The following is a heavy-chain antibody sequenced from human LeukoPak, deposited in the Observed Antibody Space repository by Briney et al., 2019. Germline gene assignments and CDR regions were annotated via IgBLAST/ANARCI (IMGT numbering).Heavy chain of an antibody. J-gene: IGHJ3*02. CDR3: ANIAVAGTEGAFDI. V-gene: IGHV3-7*01. CDR1: GFTFSTYW. D-gene: IGHD6-19*01. CDR2: VKQDGSEK. Sequence: GGSLRLSCAASGFTFSTYWMSWVRQAPGKGLEWVANVKQDGSEKYYVDSVKGRFTISRDNAKNSLYLQMNSLRAEDTAVYYCANIAVAGTEGAFDIWGQGTMVTVSS.